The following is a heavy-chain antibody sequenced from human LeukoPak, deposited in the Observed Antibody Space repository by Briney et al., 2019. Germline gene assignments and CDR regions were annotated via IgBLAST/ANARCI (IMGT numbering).Heavy chain of an antibody. J-gene: IGHJ4*01. CDR2: LSGSGITT. CDR3: AKGIYSSGWSYFDY. CDR1: GFTFSNPA. Sequence: GGSLRLSCAASGFTFSNPAMSWVRQAPGKGLEWVSTLSGSGITTYYADSVKGRFTISRDNSKNTLYRQMNSLRAEDTAVYYCAKGIYSSGWSYFDYWGHGTLVAVSS. V-gene: IGHV3-23*01. D-gene: IGHD6-19*01.